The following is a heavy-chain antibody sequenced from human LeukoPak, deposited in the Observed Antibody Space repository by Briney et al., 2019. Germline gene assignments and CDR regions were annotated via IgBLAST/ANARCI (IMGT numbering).Heavy chain of an antibody. D-gene: IGHD3-22*01. CDR1: GGSISSSSYY. CDR2: IYYSGST. V-gene: IGHV4-39*07. J-gene: IGHJ3*02. CDR3: ARGSYNYYDSSGRAFDI. Sequence: SETLSLTCTVSGGSISSSSYYWGWIRQPPGKGLEWIGSIYYSGSTYYNPSLKSRVTISVDTSKNQFSLKLSSVTAADTAVYYCARGSYNYYDSSGRAFDIWGQGTMVTVSS.